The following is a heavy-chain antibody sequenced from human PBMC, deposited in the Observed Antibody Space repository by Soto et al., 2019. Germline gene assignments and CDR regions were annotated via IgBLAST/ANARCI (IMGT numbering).Heavy chain of an antibody. V-gene: IGHV1-69*12. D-gene: IGHD3-3*01. CDR1: GGTFGNSA. J-gene: IGHJ5*02. Sequence: QVQLVQSGAEVKKPGSSVNVSCKTSGGTFGNSAVTWVRQAPGHGLEWLGGIVPMFGTANYAQKFQGRVTLTADESTITAYMELSRLNTDDTAVYYCARDGDPQSAFWSGPLGGGRFDPWGQGTLVTVSS. CDR3: ARDGDPQSAFWSGPLGGGRFDP. CDR2: IVPMFGTA.